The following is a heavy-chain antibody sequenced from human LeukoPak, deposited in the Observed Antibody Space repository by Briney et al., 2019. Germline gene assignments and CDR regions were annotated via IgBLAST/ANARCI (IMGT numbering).Heavy chain of an antibody. V-gene: IGHV3-7*01. CDR2: LHADGVEQ. Sequence: SGGSLRLSCAASGFSLSGYWMTWVRQALGKGLEWVARLHADGVEQNYVDSVTGRFTMSRDNAKNSLDLQMNSLRVEDTAVYYCARGGYSFDYLGQGTLVAVSS. CDR1: GFSLSGYW. D-gene: IGHD5-18*01. J-gene: IGHJ4*02. CDR3: ARGGYSFDY.